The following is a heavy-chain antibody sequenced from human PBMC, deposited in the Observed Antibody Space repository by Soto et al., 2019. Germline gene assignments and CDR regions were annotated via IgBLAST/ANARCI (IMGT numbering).Heavy chain of an antibody. Sequence: GGSLRLACAAAVFTFDDYPRHGVRQAGGRGLEWVSGTSWNSGSIGYAESVKGRFTISRNNAQNSLYLQMNSLRAEDTALYYCAKDANLETSNCDYWGQGTLVIVSS. J-gene: IGHJ4*02. CDR2: TSWNSGSI. CDR1: VFTFDDYP. CDR3: AKDANLETSNCDY. V-gene: IGHV3-9*01. D-gene: IGHD3-3*01.